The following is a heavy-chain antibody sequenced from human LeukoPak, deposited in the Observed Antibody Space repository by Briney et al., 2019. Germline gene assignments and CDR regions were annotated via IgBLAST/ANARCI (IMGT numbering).Heavy chain of an antibody. CDR2: INHSGST. D-gene: IGHD3-22*01. CDR1: GGSFSGYY. J-gene: IGHJ4*02. V-gene: IGHV4-34*01. CDR3: ARDLMYYYDSSGYR. Sequence: SETLSLTCAVYGGSFSGYYWSWIRQPPGKGLEWIGEINHSGSTNYNPSLKSRVTISVDTSKNQFSLKLSSVTAADTAVYYCARDLMYYYDSSGYRGGQGTLVTVSS.